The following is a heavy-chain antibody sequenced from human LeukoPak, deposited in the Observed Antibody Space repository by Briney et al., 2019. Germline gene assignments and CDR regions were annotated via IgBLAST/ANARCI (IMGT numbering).Heavy chain of an antibody. CDR2: THTSGSP. D-gene: IGHD2-2*01. V-gene: IGHV4-4*09. CDR3: ARATQRYCSGTTCFPYWFDT. Sequence: KPSETLSLTCTVSGGSISSYYWSWIRQPPGKGLEWIGYTHTSGSPDYSRSLKSRVTISLDTSKNQFSLMLSSVTAADTAVYFCARATQRYCSGTTCFPYWFDTWGQGTLATVSS. J-gene: IGHJ5*02. CDR1: GGSISSYY.